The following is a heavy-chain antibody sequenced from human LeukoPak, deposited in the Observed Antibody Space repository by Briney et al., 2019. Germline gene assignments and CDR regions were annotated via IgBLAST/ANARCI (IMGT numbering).Heavy chain of an antibody. CDR1: GFTFSNYA. CDR3: ARRDYYDSSGYRLDY. V-gene: IGHV3-23*01. J-gene: IGHJ4*02. CDR2: ISGSGDST. Sequence: GGSLRLSCAASGFTFSNYAMNWVRQAPGKGLEWVSVISGSGDSTYYADSVKGRFTVSRDNSKNTLYLQMNSLRAEDTAVYYCARRDYYDSSGYRLDYWGQGTLVTVSS. D-gene: IGHD3-22*01.